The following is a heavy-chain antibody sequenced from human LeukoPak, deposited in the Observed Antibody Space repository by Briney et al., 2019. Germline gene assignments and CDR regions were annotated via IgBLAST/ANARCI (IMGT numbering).Heavy chain of an antibody. J-gene: IGHJ6*02. D-gene: IGHD1-26*01. V-gene: IGHV3-23*01. CDR2: IGASGDTT. CDR3: GNNDRQFRGSYGMDV. Sequence: PGGSLRLSCAASGFTFSSYAMSWVRQAPGKGLEWVSAIGASGDTTYYTDPVKGRFTISRDNSKNTLYLQMNSLRAEDTAVYYCGNNDRQFRGSYGMDVWGQGTTVTVSS. CDR1: GFTFSSYA.